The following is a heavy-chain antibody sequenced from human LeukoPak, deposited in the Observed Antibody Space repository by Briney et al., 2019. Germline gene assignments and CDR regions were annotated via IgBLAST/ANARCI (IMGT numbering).Heavy chain of an antibody. D-gene: IGHD5-24*01. CDR2: IYYSGST. CDR1: GGSISSSSYY. CDR3: ARLRDGYNLGLYYYFMDV. V-gene: IGHV4-39*01. Sequence: SETLSLTCTVSGGSISSSSYYWGWIRQPPGKGLEWIGSIYYSGSTYYNPSLKSRVTISVETSKSQFSLKLNSVTAADTAVYYCARLRDGYNLGLYYYFMDVWGKGTTVTISS. J-gene: IGHJ6*03.